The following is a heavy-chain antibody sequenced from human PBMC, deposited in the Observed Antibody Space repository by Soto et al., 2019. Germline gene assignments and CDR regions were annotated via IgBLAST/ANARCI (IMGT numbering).Heavy chain of an antibody. CDR2: IWYDGSNK. V-gene: IGHV3-33*01. CDR1: GFTFSSYG. D-gene: IGHD3-22*01. CDR3: ARNYDSSGYYYEEDFDY. J-gene: IGHJ4*02. Sequence: QVQLVESGGGVVQPGRSLRLSCAASGFTFSSYGMHWVRQAPGKRLEWGAVIWYDGSNKYYADSVKGRVTISRDNSKNTLYLQMNSLRAEDTAVYYCARNYDSSGYYYEEDFDYWGQGTLVTVSS.